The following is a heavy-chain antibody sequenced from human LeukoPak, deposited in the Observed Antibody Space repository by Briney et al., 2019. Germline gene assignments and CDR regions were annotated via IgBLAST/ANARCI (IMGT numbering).Heavy chain of an antibody. Sequence: VASVKVSCKASGYTFTSYDINWVRQATGQGLEWMGWMNPNSGNTGYAQKFQGRVTITRNTSISTAYMELSSLRSADTAVYYCARVRPWDGYNPYYFDYWGQGTLVTVSS. V-gene: IGHV1-8*03. CDR2: MNPNSGNT. D-gene: IGHD5-24*01. CDR3: ARVRPWDGYNPYYFDY. J-gene: IGHJ4*02. CDR1: GYTFTSYD.